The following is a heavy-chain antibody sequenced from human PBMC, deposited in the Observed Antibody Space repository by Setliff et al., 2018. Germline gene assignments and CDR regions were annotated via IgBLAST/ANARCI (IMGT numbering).Heavy chain of an antibody. J-gene: IGHJ3*02. Sequence: GGSLRLSCAASGFTFSSYAMSWVRQAPGKGLEWVSLITGSGGGTYYADSVKGRLAISRDNAKNSLYLQMNSLRAEDTAVYYCARDRLHYYDSSGSDAFDIWGQGTMVTVSS. D-gene: IGHD3-22*01. CDR1: GFTFSSYA. CDR2: ITGSGGGT. V-gene: IGHV3-23*01. CDR3: ARDRLHYYDSSGSDAFDI.